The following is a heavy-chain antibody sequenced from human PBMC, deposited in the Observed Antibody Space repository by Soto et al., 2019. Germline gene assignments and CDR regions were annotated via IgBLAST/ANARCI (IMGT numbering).Heavy chain of an antibody. D-gene: IGHD6-13*01. J-gene: IGHJ6*02. CDR1: GFTFSDYY. Sequence: GGSLRLSCAASGFTFSDYYMSWIRQAPGKGLEWVSYISSSSSYTNYADSVKGRFTISRDNAKNSLYLQMNSLRAEDTAVYYCARDHPGIAAAGTRSYYYYYGMDVWGQGTTVTVSS. CDR3: ARDHPGIAAAGTRSYYYYYGMDV. V-gene: IGHV3-11*06. CDR2: ISSSSSYT.